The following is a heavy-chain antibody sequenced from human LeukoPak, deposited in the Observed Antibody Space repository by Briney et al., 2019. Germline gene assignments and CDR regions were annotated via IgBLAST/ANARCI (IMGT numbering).Heavy chain of an antibody. CDR2: ISGSGNTI. CDR3: VRQIHEYSYRDSWFDP. Sequence: QSGGSLRLSCAASGFTFRSYEMNWVRQASGKGLEWVSYISGSGNTINYADSVKGRFTISRDNDKNSLYLQMKNLRPEDTAVYYCVRQIHEYSYRDSWFDPWGQGTLVTVSS. J-gene: IGHJ5*02. V-gene: IGHV3-48*03. CDR1: GFTFRSYE. D-gene: IGHD3-16*02.